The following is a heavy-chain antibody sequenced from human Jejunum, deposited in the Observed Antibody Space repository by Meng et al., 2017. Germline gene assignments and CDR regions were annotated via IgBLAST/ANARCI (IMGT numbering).Heavy chain of an antibody. CDR2: ISRSGGTT. D-gene: IGHD2-8*02. CDR3: ARGPMSGWSSFEP. J-gene: IGHJ5*02. Sequence: GESPMTSCAASGFTFSSHEMNWVRQAPGKGLEWLSYISRSGGTTNYADPVKGRFTVSRDNAKNTLYLQMSSLRDEDTALYYCARGPMSGWSSFEPWGQGTLVTVSS. CDR1: GFTFSSHE. V-gene: IGHV3-48*03.